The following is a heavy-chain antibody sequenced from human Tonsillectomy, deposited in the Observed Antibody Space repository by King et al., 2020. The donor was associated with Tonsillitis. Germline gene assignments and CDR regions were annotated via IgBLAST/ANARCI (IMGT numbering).Heavy chain of an antibody. D-gene: IGHD6-19*01. J-gene: IGHJ4*02. CDR2: INPNSGGT. V-gene: IGHV1-2*02. CDR3: ARGEQHQGLGY. CDR1: GYTFTVYY. Sequence: VQLVQSGAEVKKPGASVKVSCKASGYTFTVYYMHWVRQAPGQGLEWMGWINPNSGGTKYAQNFQGRVTMTRDTSISTAYMELTRLTSDDTAVYYCARGEQHQGLGYWGQGALVTVSS.